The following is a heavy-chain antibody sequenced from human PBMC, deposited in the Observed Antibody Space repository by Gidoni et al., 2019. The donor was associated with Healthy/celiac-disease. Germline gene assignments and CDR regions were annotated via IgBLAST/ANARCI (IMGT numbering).Heavy chain of an antibody. CDR2: ISYDGSNK. D-gene: IGHD2-2*03. Sequence: QVQLVESGGGVVQPGRSLRLSCAASGFTFSSYAMHWVRQAPGKGLEWVAVISYDGSNKYYADSVKGRFTISRDNSKNTLYLQMNSLRAEDTAVYYCARDHNGYCSSTSCSAAFGSYGMDVWGQGTTVTVSS. J-gene: IGHJ6*02. V-gene: IGHV3-30-3*01. CDR1: GFTFSSYA. CDR3: ARDHNGYCSSTSCSAAFGSYGMDV.